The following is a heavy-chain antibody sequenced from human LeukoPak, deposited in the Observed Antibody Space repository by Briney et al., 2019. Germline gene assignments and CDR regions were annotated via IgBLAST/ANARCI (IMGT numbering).Heavy chain of an antibody. J-gene: IGHJ4*02. Sequence: SETLSLTCAVYGGSFSGYYWSWIRQPPGKGLEWIGEINHSGSTNYNPSLKSRVTISVDTSKNQFSLKLSSVTPEDTAVYYCARGRSGFTVAVWGEWGQGTLVTVSS. CDR3: ARGRSGFTVAVWGE. D-gene: IGHD6-19*01. CDR2: INHSGST. V-gene: IGHV4-34*01. CDR1: GGSFSGYY.